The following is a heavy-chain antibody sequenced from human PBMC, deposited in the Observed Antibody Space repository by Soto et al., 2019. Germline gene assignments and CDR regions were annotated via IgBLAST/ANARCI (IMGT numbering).Heavy chain of an antibody. CDR2: IKQDGSEK. Sequence: EVQLVESGGGLVQPGGSLRLSCAASGFTFSSYWMSWVRQAPGKGLEWVANIKQDGSEKYYVDSVKGRFTISRDNAKNSLYLQMNSLRAEDTAVYYCARDGNSWYYYILTGYYLGNWFDPWGQGTLVTVSS. CDR1: GFTFSSYW. D-gene: IGHD3-9*01. J-gene: IGHJ5*02. CDR3: ARDGNSWYYYILTGYYLGNWFDP. V-gene: IGHV3-7*01.